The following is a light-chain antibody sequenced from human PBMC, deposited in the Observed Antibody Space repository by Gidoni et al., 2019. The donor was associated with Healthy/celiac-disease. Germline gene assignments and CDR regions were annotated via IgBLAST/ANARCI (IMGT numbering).Light chain of an antibody. CDR2: DVS. CDR1: SSDVGGYNY. Sequence: QSALTHPASVSGSPGQSITISCTGTSSDVGGYNYVSWYQPHPGKAPKLMIYDVSNRPSGVSNRFSGSKSGNTASLTISGLQAEDEAEYYCSSYTSSSTYVVGTGTKVTVL. V-gene: IGLV2-14*03. CDR3: SSYTSSSTYV. J-gene: IGLJ1*01.